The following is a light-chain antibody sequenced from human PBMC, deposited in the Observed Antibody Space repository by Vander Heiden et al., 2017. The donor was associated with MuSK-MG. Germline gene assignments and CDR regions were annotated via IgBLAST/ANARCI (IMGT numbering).Light chain of an antibody. V-gene: IGKV1-39*01. CDR3: QQSDRTPST. CDR2: AAS. J-gene: IGKJ4*01. CDR1: QSISSY. Sequence: DIQMTQSPSSLSASIGDRVTITCRASQSISSYLNWYQQKPGKVPKLLIYAASSLQSGVPSRFSGSGSGTDFTLTTSRLQPEDFATYYCQQSDRTPSTFGGGTKVEIK.